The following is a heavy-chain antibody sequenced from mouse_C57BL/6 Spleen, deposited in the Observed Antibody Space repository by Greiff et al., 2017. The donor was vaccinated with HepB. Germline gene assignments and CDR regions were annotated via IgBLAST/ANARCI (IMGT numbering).Heavy chain of an antibody. V-gene: IGHV5-4*01. Sequence: EVQVVESGGGLVKPGGSLKLSCAASGFTFSSYAMSWVRQTPEKRLEWVATISDGGSYTYYPDNVKGRFTISRDNAKNNLYLQMSHLKSEDTAMYYCARGSPASVDYAMDYWGQGTSVTVSS. CDR1: GFTFSSYA. CDR3: ARGSPASVDYAMDY. J-gene: IGHJ4*01. CDR2: ISDGGSYT. D-gene: IGHD6-1*01.